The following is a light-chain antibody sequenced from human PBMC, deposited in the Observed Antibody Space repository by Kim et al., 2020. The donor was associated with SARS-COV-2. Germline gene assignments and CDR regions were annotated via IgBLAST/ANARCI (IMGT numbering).Light chain of an antibody. Sequence: DVVMTQSPLSLPVTLGQSASFYCSSSQSLVDTDGNTFLNCFQQRPGHSPRRLIYKVSNRASGVPDRFSGVGSGTVFTLKISRVEAADVGVYYCMKGTQWPYSFGQGTKLE. V-gene: IGKV2-30*01. CDR3: MKGTQWPYS. J-gene: IGKJ2*03. CDR2: KVS. CDR1: QSLVDTDGNTF.